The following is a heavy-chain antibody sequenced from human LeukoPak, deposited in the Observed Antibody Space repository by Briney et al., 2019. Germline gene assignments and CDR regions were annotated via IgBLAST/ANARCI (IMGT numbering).Heavy chain of an antibody. Sequence: SVRVSCKASGGTFSSYAISWVRQAPGQGLEWMGGIIPIFGTANYAQKFQGRVTITTDESTSTAYMELSSLRSEDTAVYYCARGATPNYYDSSGYPGPFDYWGQGTLVTVSS. D-gene: IGHD3-22*01. J-gene: IGHJ4*02. CDR1: GGTFSSYA. CDR3: ARGATPNYYDSSGYPGPFDY. V-gene: IGHV1-69*05. CDR2: IIPIFGTA.